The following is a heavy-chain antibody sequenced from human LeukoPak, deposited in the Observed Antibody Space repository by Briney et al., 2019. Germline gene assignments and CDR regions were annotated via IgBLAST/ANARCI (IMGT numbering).Heavy chain of an antibody. CDR3: GRGKTTVTD. D-gene: IGHD4-17*01. J-gene: IGHJ4*02. Sequence: PGGSLRLSCAASGFTFSIYWMYWVRQAPGKGLVWVSRMNPDGSSTTYADSVQGRFTISRDNAKKMLYLQMNSLRVEDTAVYYCGRGKTTVTDRGQGTLVTVSS. CDR1: GFTFSIYW. V-gene: IGHV3-74*01. CDR2: MNPDGSST.